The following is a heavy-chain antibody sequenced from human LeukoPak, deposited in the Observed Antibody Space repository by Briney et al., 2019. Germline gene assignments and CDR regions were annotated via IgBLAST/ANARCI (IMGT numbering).Heavy chain of an antibody. D-gene: IGHD4-11*01. CDR1: GYTFTSYD. V-gene: IGHV1-46*01. Sequence: ASVKVSCKASGYTFTSYDINWVRQAPGQGLEWMGIINPSGGSTSYAQKFQGRVTMTRDTSTSTVYMELSSLRSEDTAVYYCARSRRLPHRDFDYWGQGTLVTVSS. J-gene: IGHJ4*02. CDR2: INPSGGST. CDR3: ARSRRLPHRDFDY.